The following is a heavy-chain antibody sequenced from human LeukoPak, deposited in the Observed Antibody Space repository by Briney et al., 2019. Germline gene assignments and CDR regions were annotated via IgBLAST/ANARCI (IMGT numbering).Heavy chain of an antibody. D-gene: IGHD7-27*01. CDR1: GFTFSSYW. CDR3: ANALMGSYFEC. J-gene: IGHJ4*03. CDR2: INSEGSSA. Sequence: GGSLRLSRAASGFTFSSYWMHWVRQAPGKGLVWVSRINSEGSSASYADSVKGRFTISRDNAKNTLFLQMTSLRAEDTAVYYCANALMGSYFECWGQGTLVTVSS. V-gene: IGHV3-74*01.